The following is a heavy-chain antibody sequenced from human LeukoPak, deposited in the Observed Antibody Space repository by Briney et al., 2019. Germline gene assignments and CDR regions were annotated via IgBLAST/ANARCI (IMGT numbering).Heavy chain of an antibody. CDR1: GFTFSSYW. Sequence: GGSLRLSCAASGFTFSSYWMSWVRQAPGKGLEWVANIKQDGSEKYYVDSVKGRFTISRDNAKNSLSLYLQMNSLRAEDTAVYYRARDRRRIAAAGTEVEDAFDIWGQGTMVTVSS. CDR3: ARDRRRIAAAGTEVEDAFDI. D-gene: IGHD6-13*01. CDR2: IKQDGSEK. V-gene: IGHV3-7*01. J-gene: IGHJ3*02.